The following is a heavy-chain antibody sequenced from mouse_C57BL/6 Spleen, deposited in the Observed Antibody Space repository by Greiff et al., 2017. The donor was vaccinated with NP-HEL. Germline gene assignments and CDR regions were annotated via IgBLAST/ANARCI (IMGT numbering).Heavy chain of an antibody. Sequence: VQVVESGAELVRPGTSVKMSCKASGYTFTNYWIGWAKQRPGHGLEWIGDIYPGGGYTNYNEKFKGKATLTADKSSSTAYMQFSSLTSEDSAIYYCARSGYYGSSLYWYFDVWGTGTTVTVSS. CDR2: IYPGGGYT. D-gene: IGHD1-1*01. CDR1: GYTFTNYW. J-gene: IGHJ1*03. V-gene: IGHV1-63*01. CDR3: ARSGYYGSSLYWYFDV.